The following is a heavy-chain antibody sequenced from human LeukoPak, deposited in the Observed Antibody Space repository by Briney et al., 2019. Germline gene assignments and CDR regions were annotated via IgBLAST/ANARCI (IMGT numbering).Heavy chain of an antibody. J-gene: IGHJ4*02. Sequence: SETLSLTCAVYGGSFSGYYWSWIRQPPGKGLEWIGEINHSGSTNYNPSLKSRVTISVDTSKNQFSLKPSSVTAADTAVYYCAILMGSGWSVPPSDYWGQGTLVTVSS. CDR3: AILMGSGWSVPPSDY. V-gene: IGHV4-34*01. CDR1: GGSFSGYY. CDR2: INHSGST. D-gene: IGHD6-19*01.